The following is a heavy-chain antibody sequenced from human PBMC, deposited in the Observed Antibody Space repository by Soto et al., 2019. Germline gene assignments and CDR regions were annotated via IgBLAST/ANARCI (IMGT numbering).Heavy chain of an antibody. CDR2: VSSSGSST. D-gene: IGHD2-15*01. CDR1: GFTFSNYD. CDR3: ARRECGRGRKCRFGAPAFAY. J-gene: IGHJ4*02. Sequence: EVQLLESGGDLVQPGGSLRLSCAASGFTFSNYDMSWVRQAPGKGLEWVSSVSSSGSSTYYADSVKGRFTISRDNSKNIPYLQMSSMGAADTAVYPWARRECGRGRKCRFGAPAFAYWAQGHLVT. V-gene: IGHV3-23*01.